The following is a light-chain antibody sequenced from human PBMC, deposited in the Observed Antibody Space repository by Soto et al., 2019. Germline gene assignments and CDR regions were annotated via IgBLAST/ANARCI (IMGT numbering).Light chain of an antibody. J-gene: IGKJ2*03. CDR2: DAS. V-gene: IGKV1-13*02. CDR1: QGIRDA. Sequence: AIQMTQSPSSLSASVGDRVTITCRASQGIRDALGWYQQKPGKAPKLLIYDASTLQGGVPSRFSGTGSGTEFTLTISSLQPEDFATYYCQQYNAYYSFGQGTKVEIK. CDR3: QQYNAYYS.